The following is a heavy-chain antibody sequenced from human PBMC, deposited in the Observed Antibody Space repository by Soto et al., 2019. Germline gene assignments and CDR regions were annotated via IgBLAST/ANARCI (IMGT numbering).Heavy chain of an antibody. CDR3: ARVRGRIAARNFDY. D-gene: IGHD6-6*01. J-gene: IGHJ4*02. Sequence: QVQLQQWGAGLLKPSETLSLTCAVYGGSFSGYYWSWIRQPPGKGLEWIGEINHSGSTNYNPSLKSRVTISVDTTKNHFSLKLSSVTAADTAVYYCARVRGRIAARNFDYWGQGTLVTVSS. V-gene: IGHV4-34*01. CDR1: GGSFSGYY. CDR2: INHSGST.